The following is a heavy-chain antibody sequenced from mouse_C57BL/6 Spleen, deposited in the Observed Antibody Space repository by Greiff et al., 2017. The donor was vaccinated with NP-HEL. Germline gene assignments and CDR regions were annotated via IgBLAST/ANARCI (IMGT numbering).Heavy chain of an antibody. CDR2: IDPSDSET. CDR1: GYTFTSYW. D-gene: IGHD1-1*01. V-gene: IGHV1-52*01. Sequence: QVQLQQPGAELVRPGSSVKLSCKASGYTFTSYWMHWVKQRPIQGLEWIGNIDPSDSETHYNQKFKDKATLTVDKSSSTAYMQLSSLTSEDSAVYYCARRTYYYGSSYVNFDVWGTGTTVTVSS. CDR3: ARRTYYYGSSYVNFDV. J-gene: IGHJ1*03.